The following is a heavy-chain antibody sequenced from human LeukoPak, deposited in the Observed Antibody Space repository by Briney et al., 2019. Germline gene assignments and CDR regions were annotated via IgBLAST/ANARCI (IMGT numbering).Heavy chain of an antibody. Sequence: PSGGSLRLSCAASGFTFSSYWMSWVRQAPGKGLEWVSAISGSGGSTYYADSVKGRFTISRDNSKNTLYLQMNSLRAEDTAVYYCAKGYYYDSSGYYYVGGLITFDYWGQGTLVTVSS. D-gene: IGHD3-22*01. J-gene: IGHJ4*02. V-gene: IGHV3-23*01. CDR1: GFTFSSYW. CDR3: AKGYYYDSSGYYYVGGLITFDY. CDR2: ISGSGGST.